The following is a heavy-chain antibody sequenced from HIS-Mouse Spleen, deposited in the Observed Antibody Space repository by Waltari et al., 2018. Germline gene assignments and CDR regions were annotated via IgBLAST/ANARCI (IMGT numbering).Heavy chain of an antibody. CDR3: ARDTGRREVVVVAAGLDY. CDR1: GYTFTSYG. J-gene: IGHJ4*02. Sequence: QVQLVQSGAEVKKPGASVKVSCKASGYTFTSYGISWVRQAPGQGLEWMGWISDYNGKPNYAQKLQGRVTMTPDTSTSTAYMELRSLRSDDTAVYYCARDTGRREVVVVAAGLDYWGQGTLVTVTS. V-gene: IGHV1-18*01. D-gene: IGHD2-15*01. CDR2: ISDYNGKP.